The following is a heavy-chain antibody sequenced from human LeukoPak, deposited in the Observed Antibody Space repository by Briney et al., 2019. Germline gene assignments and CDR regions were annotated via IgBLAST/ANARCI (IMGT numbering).Heavy chain of an antibody. J-gene: IGHJ4*02. CDR3: ARPLRDLYFDY. D-gene: IGHD3-16*01. V-gene: IGHV4-39*07. CDR1: GGSIRSSYYY. Sequence: SETLSLTCTVSGGSIRSSYYYWSWIRQPPGKGLEWIGEINHSGSTNYNPSLKSRVTISVDTSKNQFSLKLSSVTAADTAVYYCARPLRDLYFDYWGQGTLVTVSS. CDR2: INHSGST.